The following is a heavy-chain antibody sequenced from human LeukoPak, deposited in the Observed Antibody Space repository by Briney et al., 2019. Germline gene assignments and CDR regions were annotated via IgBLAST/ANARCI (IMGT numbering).Heavy chain of an antibody. V-gene: IGHV1-2*02. Sequence: ASVKVSCKASGYTFTGYDINWVRQATGQGLEWMGWINPNSGGTNYAQKFQGRVTMTRDTSISTAYMELSRLRSDDTAVYYCARVVLGSGYYWDYWGQGTLVTVSS. D-gene: IGHD3-22*01. CDR3: ARVVLGSGYYWDY. CDR2: INPNSGGT. J-gene: IGHJ4*02. CDR1: GYTFTGYD.